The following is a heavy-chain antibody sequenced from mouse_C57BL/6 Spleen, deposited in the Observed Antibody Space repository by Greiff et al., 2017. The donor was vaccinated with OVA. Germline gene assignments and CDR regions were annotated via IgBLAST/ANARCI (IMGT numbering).Heavy chain of an antibody. Sequence: VQLQQSGPELVKPGASVKISCKASGYTFTDYYMNWVKQSHGKSLEWIGDINPNNGGTSYNQKFKGKATLTVDKSSSTAYMELRSLTSEDSAVYYCARPYYSNYRFAYWGQGTLVTVSA. V-gene: IGHV1-26*01. CDR2: INPNNGGT. CDR3: ARPYYSNYRFAY. D-gene: IGHD2-5*01. J-gene: IGHJ3*01. CDR1: GYTFTDYY.